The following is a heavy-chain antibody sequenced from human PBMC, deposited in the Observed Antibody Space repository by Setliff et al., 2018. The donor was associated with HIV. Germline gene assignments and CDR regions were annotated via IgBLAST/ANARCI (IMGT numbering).Heavy chain of an antibody. V-gene: IGHV2-70*11. CDR2: IDWDDDK. CDR1: GFSLSTGGMS. CDR3: ARILFGGGFGY. J-gene: IGHJ4*02. D-gene: IGHD2-15*01. Sequence: SGPTLVNPTQPLTLTCTFSGFSLSTGGMSVNWIRQSPGKALEWLARIDWDDDKYYKTSLKTRLTVSKDTSKNQVVLTMTNMDPVDTATYFCARILFGGGFGYWGQGILVTVSS.